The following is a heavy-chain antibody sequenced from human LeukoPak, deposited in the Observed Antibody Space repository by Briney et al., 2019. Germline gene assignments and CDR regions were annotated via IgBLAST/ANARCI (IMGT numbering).Heavy chain of an antibody. CDR1: GGTFSSYA. J-gene: IGHJ4*02. CDR2: IIPIFGTA. CDR3: ARGTPTARLTPGY. Sequence: SVKVSCKASGGTFSSYAISWVRQAPGQGLEWMGGIIPIFGTANYAQKFQGRVTITADESTSTAYMELSSLRSEDTAVYYCARGTPTARLTPGYWGQGTLVTVSS. V-gene: IGHV1-69*13. D-gene: IGHD6-6*01.